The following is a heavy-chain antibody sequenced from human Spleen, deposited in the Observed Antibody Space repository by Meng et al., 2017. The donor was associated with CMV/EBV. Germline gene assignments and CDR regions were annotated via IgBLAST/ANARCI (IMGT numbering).Heavy chain of an antibody. CDR1: GFTFSSYG. D-gene: IGHD3-10*01. CDR3: LDGDDRL. J-gene: IGHJ4*02. V-gene: IGHV3-30*02. CDR2: IRYDGSNK. Sequence: LRLSCAASGFTFSSYGMHWVRQAPGKGLEWVAFIRYDGSNKYHADSVKGRFTISRDNSKNTLYLQMNSLRAEDTAVYYCLDGDDRLGGQGTLVTVSS.